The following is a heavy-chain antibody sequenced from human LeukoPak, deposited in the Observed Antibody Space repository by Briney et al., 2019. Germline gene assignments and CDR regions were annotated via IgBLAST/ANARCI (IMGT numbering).Heavy chain of an antibody. CDR3: ARERSSGYLDY. CDR2: IKQDGSEK. D-gene: IGHD3-22*01. J-gene: IGHJ4*02. Sequence: PGGSLRLSCAASGFTFSSYWMSWVRQAPGKGLEWVANIKQDGSEKYYVDSVKGRFTISRGNAKNSLYLQMNSLRAEDTAVYYCARERSSGYLDYWGQGTLVTVSS. CDR1: GFTFSSYW. V-gene: IGHV3-7*01.